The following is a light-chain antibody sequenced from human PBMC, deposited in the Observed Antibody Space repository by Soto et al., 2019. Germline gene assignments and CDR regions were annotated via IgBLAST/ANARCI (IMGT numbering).Light chain of an antibody. V-gene: IGKV3-15*01. CDR3: HQYNSWPPGT. J-gene: IGKJ2*01. CDR1: QSISRS. CDR2: DAS. Sequence: EIVLTQSPGTLSLSPGERAILSCRASQSISRSLAWYQQKPGQAPRLLISDASTRATGIPARFSGSGSGTEFTLTISSLQSEDFALYYCHQYNSWPPGTFGQGTKVDIK.